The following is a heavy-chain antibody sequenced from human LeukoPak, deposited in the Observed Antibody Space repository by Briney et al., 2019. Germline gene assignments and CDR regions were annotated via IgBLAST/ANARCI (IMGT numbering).Heavy chain of an antibody. Sequence: PGGSLRLSCAASGFAFSRYGMHWVRQAPAKGLEGVAFIRYDGSNKNHADSVKGRFTISRDNSKNMLYLQMNSLRPEDTSVYYCAKDYGITGTGGAWLDPWGQGTLVTVSS. J-gene: IGHJ5*02. D-gene: IGHD1-20*01. CDR1: GFAFSRYG. CDR2: IRYDGSNK. CDR3: AKDYGITGTGGAWLDP. V-gene: IGHV3-30*02.